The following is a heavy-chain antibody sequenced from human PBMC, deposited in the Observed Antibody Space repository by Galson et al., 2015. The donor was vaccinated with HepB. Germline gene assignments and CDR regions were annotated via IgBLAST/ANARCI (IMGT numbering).Heavy chain of an antibody. J-gene: IGHJ6*02. D-gene: IGHD5-18*01. V-gene: IGHV6-1*01. Sequence: AISGDSVSSNSAAWNWIRQSPSRGLEWLGRTYCRSKWYNDYAVSVKSRITIDPDTSKNQFSLQLNSVTPEDTAVYYCARHWVDTALDYGMDVWGQGTTVTVSS. CDR1: GDSVSSNSAA. CDR2: TYCRSKWYN. CDR3: ARHWVDTALDYGMDV.